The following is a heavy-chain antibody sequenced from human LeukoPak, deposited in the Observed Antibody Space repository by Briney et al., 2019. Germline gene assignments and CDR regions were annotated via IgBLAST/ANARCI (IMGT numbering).Heavy chain of an antibody. CDR1: GFTFSSYG. CDR3: ASQYTSSRIFDD. D-gene: IGHD6-13*01. J-gene: IGHJ4*02. Sequence: GGSLRLSCAASGFTFSSYGMHWVRQAPGKGLEWVAVIWYDGSNKYYADSVKGRFTISRDNSKNTLYLQMNSLRAEDTAVYYCASQYTSSRIFDDWGQGTLVTVSS. CDR2: IWYDGSNK. V-gene: IGHV3-33*01.